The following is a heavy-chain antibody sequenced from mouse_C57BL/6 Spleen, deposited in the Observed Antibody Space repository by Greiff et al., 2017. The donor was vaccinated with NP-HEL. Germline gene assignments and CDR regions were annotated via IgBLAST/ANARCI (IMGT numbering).Heavy chain of an antibody. CDR3: ARNYGSSSYYYAMDY. Sequence: VQLQQSGAELVKPGASVKISCKASGYAFSSYWMNWVKQRPGKGLEWIGQIYPGDGDTNSNGKFKGKATLTADKSSSTAYMQLSSLTSEDSAVYFCARNYGSSSYYYAMDYWGQGTSVTVSS. V-gene: IGHV1-80*01. CDR2: IYPGDGDT. D-gene: IGHD1-1*01. J-gene: IGHJ4*01. CDR1: GYAFSSYW.